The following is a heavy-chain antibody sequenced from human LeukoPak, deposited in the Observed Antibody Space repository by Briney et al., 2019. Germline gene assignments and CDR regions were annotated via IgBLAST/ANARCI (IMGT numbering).Heavy chain of an antibody. CDR2: IYYSGST. J-gene: IGHJ3*02. D-gene: IGHD3-10*01. V-gene: IGHV4-31*03. CDR3: ARDSLHLKTYYYGSGSIDAFDI. CDR1: GGSISSGGYY. Sequence: PSETLSLTCTVSGGSISSGGYYWSWIRQHPGKGLEWIGYIYYSGSTYYNPSLKSRVTISVDTSKNQFSLKLSSVTAADTAVYYCARDSLHLKTYYYGSGSIDAFDIWGQGTMVTVSS.